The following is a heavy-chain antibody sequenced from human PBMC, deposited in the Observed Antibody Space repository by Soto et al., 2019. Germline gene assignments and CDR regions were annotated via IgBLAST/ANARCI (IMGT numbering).Heavy chain of an antibody. V-gene: IGHV4-39*01. Sequence: SETLSLTCTVSGGSISSSSYYWGWIRQPPGKGLEWIGSIYYSGSTYYNPSLKSRVTISVDTSQNQFSLKLSSVTAADTAVYYCERHGYYDFWSGYSCYFDYWGQGTRVTVS. CDR2: IYYSGST. CDR1: GGSISSSSYY. D-gene: IGHD3-3*01. J-gene: IGHJ4*02. CDR3: ERHGYYDFWSGYSCYFDY.